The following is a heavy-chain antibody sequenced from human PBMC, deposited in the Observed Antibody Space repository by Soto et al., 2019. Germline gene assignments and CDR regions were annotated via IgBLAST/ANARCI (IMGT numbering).Heavy chain of an antibody. CDR2: ISWNSGSI. Sequence: LRLSCAASGFSFDDYAMHWVRQAPGKGLEWVSGISWNSGSIGYADSVKGRFTISRDNAKDSLYLQMNSLRAEDTALYYCAKDLQYSSDPQGFDYWGQGTLVTVSS. CDR1: GFSFDDYA. D-gene: IGHD6-19*01. J-gene: IGHJ4*02. V-gene: IGHV3-9*01. CDR3: AKDLQYSSDPQGFDY.